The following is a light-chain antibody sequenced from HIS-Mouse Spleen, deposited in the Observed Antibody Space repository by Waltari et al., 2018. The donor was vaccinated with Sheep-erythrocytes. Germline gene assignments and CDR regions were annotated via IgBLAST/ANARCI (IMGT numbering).Light chain of an antibody. CDR2: GKN. J-gene: IGLJ3*02. V-gene: IGLV3-19*01. CDR3: NSRDSSGNLWV. Sequence: SSELTQDPAVSVALGQTVRITCQGDSLRSYYASWYQQKPGQAPVLVLYGKNNRTSGIPDRLSGSSSGNTASLTITGAQAEDEADYYCNSRDSSGNLWVFGGGTKLTVL. CDR1: SLRSYY.